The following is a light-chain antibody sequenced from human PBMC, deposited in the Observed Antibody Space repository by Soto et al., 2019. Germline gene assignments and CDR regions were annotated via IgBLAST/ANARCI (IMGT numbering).Light chain of an antibody. V-gene: IGKV3-15*01. CDR2: GAS. Sequence: EIVMTQSPATLSVSPGERATLSCRASQSVSSNLAWYQQKPGQAPRLLIYGASTRATGIPARFSGSGSETEFTLTISSLQSEDFAVYYCQQYNTWPPLTFGGGTKVEIK. J-gene: IGKJ4*01. CDR3: QQYNTWPPLT. CDR1: QSVSSN.